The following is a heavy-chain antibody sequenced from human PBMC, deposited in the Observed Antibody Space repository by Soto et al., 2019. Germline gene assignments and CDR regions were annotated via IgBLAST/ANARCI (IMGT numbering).Heavy chain of an antibody. V-gene: IGHV4-59*01. CDR3: GGSYCRGGVSCNWFDP. Sequence: QVQLQESGPGLVKPSETLSLTCTVSGGSMSSYYWSWIRQPPGKGLEWIGYISYSGRTKYNSSLKSRVTISVGTSKNQFSLKLSSVTAGDTAVYYCGGSYCRGGVSCNWFDPWGQGTLVTVPS. CDR1: GGSMSSYY. J-gene: IGHJ5*02. CDR2: ISYSGRT. D-gene: IGHD2-15*01.